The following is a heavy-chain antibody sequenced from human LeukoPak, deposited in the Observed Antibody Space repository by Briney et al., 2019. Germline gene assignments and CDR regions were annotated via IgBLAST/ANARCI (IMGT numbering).Heavy chain of an antibody. J-gene: IGHJ4*02. CDR2: IYWDDDK. CDR3: AHSGPYGSNIEVAAVIKTFYFDY. CDR1: GFSLSTSGVG. Sequence: SGPTLVNPTQTLTLTCTFSGFSLSTSGVGVGWIRQPPGKALEWLALIYWDDDKRYNPSLKSRLTITKDTSKNQVVLTMTNMDPVDTATYYCAHSGPYGSNIEVAAVIKTFYFDYWGQGSLVTVSS. D-gene: IGHD2-2*01. V-gene: IGHV2-5*02.